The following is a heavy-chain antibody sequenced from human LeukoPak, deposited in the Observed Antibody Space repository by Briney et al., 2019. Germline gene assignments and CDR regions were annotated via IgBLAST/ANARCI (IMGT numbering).Heavy chain of an antibody. V-gene: IGHV1-18*01. CDR1: GYTFTSYG. CDR2: ISAYNGNT. Sequence: GASVKVSCKASGYTFTSYGISWVRQAPGQGLEWMGWISAYNGNTNYAQKLQGRVTMTTDTSTSTAYMELRSLRSDDTAVYYCAREVRDIVVVTASVHDAFDIWGQGTMVTVSS. CDR3: AREVRDIVVVTASVHDAFDI. J-gene: IGHJ3*02. D-gene: IGHD2-21*02.